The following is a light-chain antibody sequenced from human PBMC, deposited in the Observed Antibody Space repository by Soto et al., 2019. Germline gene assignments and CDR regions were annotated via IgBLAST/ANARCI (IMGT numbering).Light chain of an antibody. CDR2: EVY. CDR3: MQSVQLPIT. Sequence: DVVMTQTPLSLSVTPGQPASISCKSTQSLLLGDGKTYLYWYLQKSGQHKQLLIYEVYNRFSGVQDRFSGSGSGTDFTLKISRVEAEDVGVYYCMQSVQLPITFGQGKRREIK. CDR1: QSLLLGDGKTY. V-gene: IGKV2D-29*01. J-gene: IGKJ5*01.